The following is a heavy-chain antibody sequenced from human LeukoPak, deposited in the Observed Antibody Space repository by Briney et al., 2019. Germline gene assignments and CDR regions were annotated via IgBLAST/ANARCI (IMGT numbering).Heavy chain of an antibody. CDR2: IYSGGST. D-gene: IGHD6-19*01. Sequence: GGSLRLSCAASGFTVSRNYMSWVRQAPGKGLEWVSVIYSGGSTYYADSVKGRFTISRDNSKNTLYLQMNSLRAEDTAVYYCARSPYSSGWYPFDPWGQGTLVTVSS. J-gene: IGHJ5*02. CDR1: GFTVSRNY. V-gene: IGHV3-53*01. CDR3: ARSPYSSGWYPFDP.